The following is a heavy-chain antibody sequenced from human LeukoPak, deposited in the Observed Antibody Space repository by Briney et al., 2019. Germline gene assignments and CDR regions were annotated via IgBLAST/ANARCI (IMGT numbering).Heavy chain of an antibody. CDR2: IKQDGSEK. Sequence: GGSLRLSCAASGFTFSSYWMSWVRQAPGKGLEWVANIKQDGSEKYYVDSVKGRFTISRDNAKNSLYLQMNSLRAEDTAVYYCARDGDSSGDRNLKYFQHWGQGTLVTVSS. J-gene: IGHJ1*01. CDR3: ARDGDSSGDRNLKYFQH. CDR1: GFTFSSYW. V-gene: IGHV3-7*01. D-gene: IGHD3-22*01.